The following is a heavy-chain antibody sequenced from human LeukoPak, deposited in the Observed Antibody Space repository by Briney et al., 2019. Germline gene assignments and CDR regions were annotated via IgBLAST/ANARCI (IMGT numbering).Heavy chain of an antibody. Sequence: SETLSLTCSVSGGSISSYYWSWIRQPPGKGLEWIGYIYYSGRTSYNPSLKSRVTISVDTSKNQFSLRLSSVTAADTAVYYCASNRGSTPWEYQIWGQGTMVTVSS. CDR3: ASNRGSTPWEYQI. V-gene: IGHV4-59*01. CDR1: GGSISSYY. CDR2: IYYSGRT. J-gene: IGHJ3*02. D-gene: IGHD1-14*01.